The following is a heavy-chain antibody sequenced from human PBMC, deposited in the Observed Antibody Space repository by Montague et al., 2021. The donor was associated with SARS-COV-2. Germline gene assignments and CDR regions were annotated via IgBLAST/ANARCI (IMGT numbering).Heavy chain of an antibody. Sequence: SETLSLTCTVSGGAMSSYYWSWIRHPPRNGLELMGYIHYSGTTNSNPYLTSRVTISVDTSKNQFSLRLSSVTAADAAAYYCARDGCCSGYHLAEFDPWGQGALVTVSS. CDR1: GGAMSSYY. CDR3: ARDGCCSGYHLAEFDP. D-gene: IGHD5-12*01. V-gene: IGHV4-4*08. J-gene: IGHJ5*02. CDR2: IHYSGTT.